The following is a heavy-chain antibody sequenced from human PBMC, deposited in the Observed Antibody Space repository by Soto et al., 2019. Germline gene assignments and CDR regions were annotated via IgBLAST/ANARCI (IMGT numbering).Heavy chain of an antibody. Sequence: QVQLLQSGAEVKKPGASVKVSCKVSGHTLTELSMHWVRQAPGRGLEWMGGFDPEDGETISAQKFQGRVTMAEDTSTDSTDMGVTSLRSEDTAVYYCAAGGTRWLHSPFDYWGQGTLVTISS. CDR1: GHTLTELS. CDR3: AAGGTRWLHSPFDY. V-gene: IGHV1-24*01. CDR2: FDPEDGET. D-gene: IGHD1-1*01. J-gene: IGHJ4*02.